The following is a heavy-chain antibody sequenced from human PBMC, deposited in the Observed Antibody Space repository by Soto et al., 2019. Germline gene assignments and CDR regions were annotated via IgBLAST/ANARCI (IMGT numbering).Heavy chain of an antibody. CDR1: GFTFSSYA. J-gene: IGHJ6*02. D-gene: IGHD2-2*01. CDR3: AKVLRPVMVVVPAAIYYYGMDV. CDR2: ISGSGGST. V-gene: IGHV3-23*01. Sequence: PGGSLRLSCAASGFTFSSYAMSWVRQAPGKGLEWVSAISGSGGSTYYADSVKGRFTISRANSKNTLYLQTNSLRAEDTAAYYCAKVLRPVMVVVPAAIYYYGMDVWGQRTTVTVSS.